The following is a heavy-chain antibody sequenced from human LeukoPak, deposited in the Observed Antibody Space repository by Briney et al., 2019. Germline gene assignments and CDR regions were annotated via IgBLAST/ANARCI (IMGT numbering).Heavy chain of an antibody. D-gene: IGHD6-19*01. V-gene: IGHV3-74*01. Sequence: GGSLRLSYAASGFTFSSYWMHWVRQAPGKGLVWVSRINSDGSSTSYADSVKGRFTISRDNAKNTLYLQMNSLRAEDTAVYYCARVYSSGWYGYYFDYWGQGTLVTVSS. CDR2: INSDGSST. J-gene: IGHJ4*02. CDR1: GFTFSSYW. CDR3: ARVYSSGWYGYYFDY.